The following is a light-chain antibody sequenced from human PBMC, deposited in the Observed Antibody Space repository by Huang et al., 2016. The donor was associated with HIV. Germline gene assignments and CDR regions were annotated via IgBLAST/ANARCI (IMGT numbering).Light chain of an antibody. V-gene: IGKV1-39*01. J-gene: IGKJ1*01. Sequence: DIQMTQSPSSLSASVGDRVTITCRASQTINSYLHWYQQKTGKAPQLLIYAASNLQSGGPSRFSGGGSGTDVTLTISSLQPEDFATYYCQQTYSSPRTFGQGTKVDIK. CDR1: QTINSY. CDR3: QQTYSSPRT. CDR2: AAS.